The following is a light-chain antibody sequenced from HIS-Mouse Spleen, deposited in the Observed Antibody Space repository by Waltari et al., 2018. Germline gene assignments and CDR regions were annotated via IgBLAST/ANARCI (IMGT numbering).Light chain of an antibody. Sequence: DIQMTQSPSTLSASVGDRVTITCRASQSISSWLAWYQQKPGKAPKLLIYKASSLESGVPSRFSGSGSGTEFTLTISSLEPDDFATYYCQQYNSYPYTFGQGTKLEIK. CDR3: QQYNSYPYT. CDR2: KAS. J-gene: IGKJ2*01. V-gene: IGKV1-5*03. CDR1: QSISSW.